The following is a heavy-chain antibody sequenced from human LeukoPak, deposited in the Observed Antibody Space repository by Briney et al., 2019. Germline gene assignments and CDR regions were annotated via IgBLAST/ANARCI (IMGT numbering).Heavy chain of an antibody. CDR1: GFTFSSYS. Sequence: PGGSLRLSCAASGFTFSSYSMNWVRQAPGKGLEWVSYISSSSSTIYYADSVKGRFTISRDNAKNSLYLQMNSLRAEDTAVYYCARVGNPGQARYFDWLSTGGGYFDYRGQGTLVTVSS. CDR2: ISSSSSTI. V-gene: IGHV3-48*01. J-gene: IGHJ4*02. D-gene: IGHD3-9*01. CDR3: ARVGNPGQARYFDWLSTGGGYFDY.